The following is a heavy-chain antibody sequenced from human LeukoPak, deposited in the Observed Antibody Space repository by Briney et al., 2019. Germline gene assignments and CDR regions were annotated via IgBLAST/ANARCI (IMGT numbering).Heavy chain of an antibody. Sequence: SETLSLTCTVSGGSISGSSHYWGWIRQPPGKGLEWIGSIYQSGSTHYNFYLRSRVTIAVDTSKNQFSLKLSSVTAADTSVYYCARNSSGWSFDLWGRGTLVTVS. CDR3: ARNSSGWSFDL. CDR2: IYQSGST. CDR1: GGSISGSSHY. V-gene: IGHV4-39*01. J-gene: IGHJ2*01. D-gene: IGHD6-19*01.